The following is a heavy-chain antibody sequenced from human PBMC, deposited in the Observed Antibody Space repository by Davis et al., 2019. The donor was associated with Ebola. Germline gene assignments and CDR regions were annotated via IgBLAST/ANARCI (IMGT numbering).Heavy chain of an antibody. D-gene: IGHD6-19*01. CDR1: GFTFSSYD. CDR2: IATAGDT. CDR3: ARAGIAVAGPLYYYYYGMDV. V-gene: IGHV3-13*01. Sequence: PGGSLRPSCPAPGFTFSSYDMHWVRQATGKGLEWVSAIATAGDTYYPGSVKGRFTISRENAKNSLYLQMNSLRAGDTAVYYCARAGIAVAGPLYYYYYGMDVWGKGTTVTVSS. J-gene: IGHJ6*04.